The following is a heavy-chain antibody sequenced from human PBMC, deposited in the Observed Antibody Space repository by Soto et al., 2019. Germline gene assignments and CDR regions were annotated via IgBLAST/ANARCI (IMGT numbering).Heavy chain of an antibody. CDR1: GGSTSTSNW. D-gene: IGHD6-13*01. Sequence: PSETLSLTCAVSGGSTSTSNWWSWVRQPPGKGLEWIGEVYRTGSTNYNPSLESRLTISVDKSKNQFSLKLTSVTAADTAMYYCARARATIAAAAIFDCWGQGTLVTVSS. J-gene: IGHJ4*02. CDR3: ARARATIAAAAIFDC. V-gene: IGHV4-4*02. CDR2: VYRTGST.